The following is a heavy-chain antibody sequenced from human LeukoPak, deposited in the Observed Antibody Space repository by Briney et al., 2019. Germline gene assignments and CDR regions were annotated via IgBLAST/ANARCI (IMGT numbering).Heavy chain of an antibody. D-gene: IGHD3-22*01. Sequence: SVKVSCKASGGTFSSYAISWVRQAPGQGLEWMGGIIPIFGTASYAQKFQGRVTITADESTSTAYMELSSLRSEDTAVYYCASPLRYYYDSSGSFDYWGQGTLVTVSS. J-gene: IGHJ4*02. V-gene: IGHV1-69*13. CDR1: GGTFSSYA. CDR2: IIPIFGTA. CDR3: ASPLRYYYDSSGSFDY.